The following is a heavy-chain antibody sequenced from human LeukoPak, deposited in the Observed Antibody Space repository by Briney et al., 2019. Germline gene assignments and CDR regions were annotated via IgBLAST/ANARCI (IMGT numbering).Heavy chain of an antibody. J-gene: IGHJ4*02. CDR2: IWYDGSNK. Sequence: GRSLRLSCAASGFTFSSYGRHWVRQAPGKGLEWVAVIWYDGSNKYYADSVKGRFTISRDNSKNTLYLQMNSLRAEDTAVYYCARGGDYGDYVGFWGQGTLVTVSS. CDR3: ARGGDYGDYVGF. V-gene: IGHV3-33*01. D-gene: IGHD4-17*01. CDR1: GFTFSSYG.